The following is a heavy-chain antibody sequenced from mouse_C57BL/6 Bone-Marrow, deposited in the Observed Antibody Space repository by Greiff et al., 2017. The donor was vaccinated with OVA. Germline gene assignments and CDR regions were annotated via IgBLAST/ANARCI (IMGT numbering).Heavy chain of an antibody. J-gene: IGHJ4*01. CDR1: GYSFTDYN. D-gene: IGHD3-1*01. Sequence: VQLKESGPELVKPGASVKISCKASGYSFTDYNMNWVKQSNGKSLEWIGVINPNYGTTSYNQKFKGKATLTVDQSSSTAYMQLNSLTSEDSAVYDSARARHYAMDYWGQGTSVTVSS. V-gene: IGHV1-39*01. CDR2: INPNYGTT. CDR3: ARARHYAMDY.